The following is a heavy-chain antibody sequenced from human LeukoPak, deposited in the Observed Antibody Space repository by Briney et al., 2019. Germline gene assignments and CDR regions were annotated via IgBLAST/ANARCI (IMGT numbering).Heavy chain of an antibody. V-gene: IGHV4-59*08. CDR2: INYSGST. D-gene: IGHD6-6*01. CDR3: ARRGAARRYDGMDV. CDR1: GGLISSYY. J-gene: IGHJ6*02. Sequence: SETLSLTCTVSGGLISSYYWSWVRQPPGKGLEWIAYINYSGSTIYNPSLKSRVTISLDTSKNQFSLRLSSMTDADTAVYYCARRGAARRYDGMDVWGQGTTVTVSS.